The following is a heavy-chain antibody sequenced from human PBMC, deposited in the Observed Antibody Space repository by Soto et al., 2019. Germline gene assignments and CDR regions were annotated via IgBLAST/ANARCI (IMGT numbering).Heavy chain of an antibody. CDR3: ARDGYCSGGSCYSVSVFDY. D-gene: IGHD2-15*01. Sequence: QVQLVESGGGVVQPGRSLRLSCAASGFTFSSYGMHWVRQAPGKGLEWVAVIWYDGSNKYYAGSVKGRFTISRDNSKNRWYLQMNSLGAEDTAVYYCARDGYCSGGSCYSVSVFDYWGQGTLVTVSS. CDR2: IWYDGSNK. V-gene: IGHV3-33*01. J-gene: IGHJ4*02. CDR1: GFTFSSYG.